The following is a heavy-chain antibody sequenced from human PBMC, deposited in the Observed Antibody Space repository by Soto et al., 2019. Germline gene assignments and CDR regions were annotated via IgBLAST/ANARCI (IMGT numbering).Heavy chain of an antibody. V-gene: IGHV4-39*01. J-gene: IGHJ4*02. Sequence: QLQLQESGPGLVKPSETLSLTCTVSGGSISSSSYYWGWIRQPPGKGLEWIGSIYYSGSTYYNPSLKSRVTISVDTSKNQFSLKLSSVTAADTAVYYCARRKDGDYGDQSTDYWGQGTLVTVSS. D-gene: IGHD4-17*01. CDR1: GGSISSSSYY. CDR2: IYYSGST. CDR3: ARRKDGDYGDQSTDY.